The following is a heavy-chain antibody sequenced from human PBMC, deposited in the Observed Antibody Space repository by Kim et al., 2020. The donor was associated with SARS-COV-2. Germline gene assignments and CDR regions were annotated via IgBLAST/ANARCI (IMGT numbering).Heavy chain of an antibody. CDR1: GYSFTSYW. V-gene: IGHV5-10-1*01. CDR2: IDPSDSYT. D-gene: IGHD5-18*01. J-gene: IGHJ4*02. CDR3: ARVHVGTAMVAD. Sequence: GESLKISCKGSGYSFTSYWISWVRQMPGKGLEWMGRIDPSDSYTNYSPSFQGHVTISADKSISTAYLQWSSLKASDTAMYYCARVHVGTAMVADWGQGTLVTVSS.